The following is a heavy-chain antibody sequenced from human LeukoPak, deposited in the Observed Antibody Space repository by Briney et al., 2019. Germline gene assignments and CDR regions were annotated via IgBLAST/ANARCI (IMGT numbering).Heavy chain of an antibody. V-gene: IGHV3-23*01. CDR2: ISGSGGST. CDR3: ARGYCSGGSCLDY. Sequence: GGSLRLSWAGSGFTFRIYAMSWVRQAPGKGLEWVSAISGSGGSTYYADSVKGRFTISRDNSKNTLYLQMNSLRAEDTAVYYCARGYCSGGSCLDYWGQGTLVTVSS. J-gene: IGHJ4*02. CDR1: GFTFRIYA. D-gene: IGHD2-15*01.